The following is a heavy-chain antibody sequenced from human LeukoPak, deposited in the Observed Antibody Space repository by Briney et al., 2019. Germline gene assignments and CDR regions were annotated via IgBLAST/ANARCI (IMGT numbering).Heavy chain of an antibody. J-gene: IGHJ4*02. D-gene: IGHD5-18*01. CDR1: GFTFSIYS. CDR3: AKDIAQGYTFGSIEQDY. Sequence: GGSLRLSCAASGFTFSIYSMNWVRHPPGKGLEWVSAIRESGSGTYYADSVKGRFTISRDNSKDTLSLQMNSLRAEDTAVYYCAKDIAQGYTFGSIEQDYWGQGTLVTVSS. CDR2: IRESGSGT. V-gene: IGHV3-23*01.